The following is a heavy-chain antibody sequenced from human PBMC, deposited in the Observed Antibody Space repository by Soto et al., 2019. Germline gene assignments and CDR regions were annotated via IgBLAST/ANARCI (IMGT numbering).Heavy chain of an antibody. Sequence: PSEALSLTGSVSGASITTYYWSWIRQPPGKGLEWIGSISYSGSTKYNPSLESRVMISLDTSKNQFSLRLTSVTAADTALYYCARDWDSSGLFDPWGQGALVTVSS. CDR1: GASITTYY. CDR2: ISYSGST. CDR3: ARDWDSSGLFDP. J-gene: IGHJ5*02. D-gene: IGHD3-10*01. V-gene: IGHV4-59*01.